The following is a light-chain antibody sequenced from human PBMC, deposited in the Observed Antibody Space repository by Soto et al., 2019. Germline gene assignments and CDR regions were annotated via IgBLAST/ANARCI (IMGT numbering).Light chain of an antibody. V-gene: IGKV3-15*01. Sequence: EIMMTQSPATLSVSPGERITISCRASQNVGSNLAWYQQTPGQAPSLLIYTTSSRAAGVPARFSGSRSGAEFTLTINSLQSEDFAVYYCQPYNNWPLTFGGGTKVAIK. CDR1: QNVGSN. CDR2: TTS. CDR3: QPYNNWPLT. J-gene: IGKJ4*01.